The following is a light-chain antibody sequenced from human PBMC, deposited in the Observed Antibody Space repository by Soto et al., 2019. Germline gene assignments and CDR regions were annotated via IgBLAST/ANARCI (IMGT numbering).Light chain of an antibody. CDR3: QQYYSYPKT. Sequence: AIRMTQSPSSFSASTGDRVTITCRSSQGISSYLAWYQQKPGKAPKLLIYAASTLQSGVTSRFRGSGSGTDFTLTISFLHTEDFATYYCQQYYSYPKTFGQGNKVQIK. J-gene: IGKJ1*01. CDR2: AAS. CDR1: QGISSY. V-gene: IGKV1-8*01.